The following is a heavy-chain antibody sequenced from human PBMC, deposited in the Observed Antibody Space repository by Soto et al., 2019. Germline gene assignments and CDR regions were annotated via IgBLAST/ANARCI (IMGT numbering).Heavy chain of an antibody. Sequence: ASVKVSCKASGGTFSSYAISWVRQAPGQGLEWMGGIIPIFGTANYAQKFQGRVTITADESTSTAYMELSSLRSEDTAVYYCARELKQQLVPWFDPWGQGTLVTVSS. D-gene: IGHD6-13*01. V-gene: IGHV1-69*13. CDR2: IIPIFGTA. J-gene: IGHJ5*02. CDR3: ARELKQQLVPWFDP. CDR1: GGTFSSYA.